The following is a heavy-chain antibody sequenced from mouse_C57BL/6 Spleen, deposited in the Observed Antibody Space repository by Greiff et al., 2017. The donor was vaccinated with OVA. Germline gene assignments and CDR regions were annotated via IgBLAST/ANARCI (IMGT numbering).Heavy chain of an antibody. J-gene: IGHJ4*01. V-gene: IGHV1-85*01. D-gene: IGHD1-1*01. CDR2: IYPGDGGT. Sequence: VQLQQSGPELVKPGASVKLSCKASGYTFTGYDMNWVKQRPGQGLEWIGWIYPGDGGTKYNAKFKGKATLTVDTSSSTAYMELHSLTSEDSAVYFCERGLTTVVEDCAMAYWGQGTLVTVSA. CDR3: ERGLTTVVEDCAMAY. CDR1: GYTFTGYD.